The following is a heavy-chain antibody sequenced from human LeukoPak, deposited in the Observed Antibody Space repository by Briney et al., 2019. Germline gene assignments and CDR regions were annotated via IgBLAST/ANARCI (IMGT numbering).Heavy chain of an antibody. CDR2: IRGSGGSS. V-gene: IGHV3-23*01. D-gene: IGHD3-10*01. Sequence: GGSLRVSRAASGLTFSHYAMSWVRQAPGKGLEWVSAIRGSGGSSYYPDSLKGRFTLSRDNSKHTLYLQMNSLRAEDTAVYYCAILMVRGVSSYYYGMDVWGKGTT. J-gene: IGHJ6*01. CDR1: GLTFSHYA. CDR3: AILMVRGVSSYYYGMDV.